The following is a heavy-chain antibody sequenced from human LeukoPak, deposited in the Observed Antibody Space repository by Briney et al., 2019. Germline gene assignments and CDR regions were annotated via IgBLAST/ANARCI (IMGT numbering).Heavy chain of an antibody. Sequence: GGSLRLSCAASGFTFNSYAMTWVRQAPGKGLEWVSAISGTGGSTYYADSVKGRFTISRDNSKNTLYLQMNSLRAEDTAVYYCANPWGSGWYFDLWGRGTLVTVSS. V-gene: IGHV3-23*01. J-gene: IGHJ2*01. CDR3: ANPWGSGWYFDL. CDR2: ISGTGGST. CDR1: GFTFNSYA. D-gene: IGHD7-27*01.